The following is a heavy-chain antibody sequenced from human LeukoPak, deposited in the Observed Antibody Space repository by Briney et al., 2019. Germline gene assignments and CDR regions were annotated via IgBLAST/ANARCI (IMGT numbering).Heavy chain of an antibody. V-gene: IGHV3-7*05. D-gene: IGHD5/OR15-5a*01. CDR1: RFMFTSYW. CDR3: ARVVVSTTNRFDP. J-gene: IGHJ5*02. Sequence: PGGSLRLSCAASRFMFTSYWMSWVRQAPGTGVEWVASINHDGSEKYYVNSVKGRFTISREKAKNSLYPQMNSLRAEDTAVHNCARVVVSTTNRFDPWGQGNLCTVSS. CDR2: INHDGSEK.